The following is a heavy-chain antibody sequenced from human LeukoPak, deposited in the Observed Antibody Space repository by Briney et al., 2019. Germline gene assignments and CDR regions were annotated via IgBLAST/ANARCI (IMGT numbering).Heavy chain of an antibody. V-gene: IGHV3-9*01. D-gene: IGHD3-22*01. CDR3: AKAYYYDSSGYYDY. CDR2: ISWNSGSI. Sequence: GRSLRLSCAASGFTFDDYAMHWVRQAPGKGLEWVSGISWNSGSIGYADSVKGRFTISRDNAKNPLYLQMNSLRAEDTALYYCAKAYYYDSSGYYDYWGQGTLVTVSS. J-gene: IGHJ4*02. CDR1: GFTFDDYA.